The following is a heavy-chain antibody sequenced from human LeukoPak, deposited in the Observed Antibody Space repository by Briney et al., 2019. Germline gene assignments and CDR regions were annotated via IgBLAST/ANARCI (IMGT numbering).Heavy chain of an antibody. D-gene: IGHD2-15*01. CDR2: INRGGGGT. J-gene: IGHJ6*02. V-gene: IGHV3-23*01. CDR3: AKAVGVAATSPTSYFYYGMDV. CDR1: GFTFTTFT. Sequence: GGSLRLSCAASGFTFTTFTMNRVRQAPGKGLEWVSAINRGGGGTYYADFVKGRFTISRDNSKNTLYLQMNSLRGEDTAVYFCAKAVGVAATSPTSYFYYGMDVWGQGTTVTVSS.